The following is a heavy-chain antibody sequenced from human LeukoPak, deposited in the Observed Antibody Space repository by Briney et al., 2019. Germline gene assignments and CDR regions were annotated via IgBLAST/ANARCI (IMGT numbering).Heavy chain of an antibody. CDR3: ARGANYYDSSGYYPVPEYFQH. Sequence: ASVKVSCKASGGTFSSYAISWVRQAPGQGLEWMGGIIPIFGTANYAQKFQGRVTITTDESTSTAYMELGSLRSEDTAVYYCARGANYYDSSGYYPVPEYFQHWGQGTLVTVSS. CDR2: IIPIFGTA. D-gene: IGHD3-22*01. V-gene: IGHV1-69*05. J-gene: IGHJ1*01. CDR1: GGTFSSYA.